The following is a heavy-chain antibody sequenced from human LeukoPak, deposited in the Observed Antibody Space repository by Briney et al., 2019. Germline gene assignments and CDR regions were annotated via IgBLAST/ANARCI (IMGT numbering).Heavy chain of an antibody. J-gene: IGHJ4*02. D-gene: IGHD3-16*02. Sequence: ASVKVFCKASGGTFSSYAISWVRQAPGQGLEWMGGIIPIFGTANYAQKFQGRVTITTDESTSTAYMELSSLRSEDTAVYYCAREGNDYVWGSYPESYYFDYWGQGTLVTVSS. CDR1: GGTFSSYA. V-gene: IGHV1-69*05. CDR3: AREGNDYVWGSYPESYYFDY. CDR2: IIPIFGTA.